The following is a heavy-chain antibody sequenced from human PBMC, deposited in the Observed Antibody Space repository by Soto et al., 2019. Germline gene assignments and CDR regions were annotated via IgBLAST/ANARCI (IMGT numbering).Heavy chain of an antibody. V-gene: IGHV4-59*01. CDR1: GGSISSYY. CDR2: IYYSGST. CDR3: ARDSSRHTGVYYYYYGMDV. J-gene: IGHJ6*02. D-gene: IGHD2-21*01. Sequence: SETLSLTCTVSGGSISSYYWSWIRQPPGKGLEWIGYIYYSGSTNYNPSLKSRVTISVDTSKNQFSLKLSSVTAADTAVYYCARDSSRHTGVYYYYYGMDVWGQGTTVTVSS.